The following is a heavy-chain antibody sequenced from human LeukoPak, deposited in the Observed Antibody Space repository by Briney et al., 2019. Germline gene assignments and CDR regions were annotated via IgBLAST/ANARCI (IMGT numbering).Heavy chain of an antibody. CDR1: GFTFSSSW. D-gene: IGHD6-19*01. J-gene: IGHJ4*02. Sequence: GGSLRLSCAVSGFTFSSSWMTWVRQAPGKGLEWVAHIKEDGTEEYYVDSVKGRFTISRDNAENSLYLQMNSRRAEDTAVYYCARWNGGWEFDYWGQGTLVSVSS. CDR2: IKEDGTEE. CDR3: ARWNGGWEFDY. V-gene: IGHV3-7*05.